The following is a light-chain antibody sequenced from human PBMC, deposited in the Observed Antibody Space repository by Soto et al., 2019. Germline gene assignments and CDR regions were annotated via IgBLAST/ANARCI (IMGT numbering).Light chain of an antibody. CDR2: DAS. Sequence: DIQMTQSPSTLSASVGDRVTITCRANQSLITWLAWYQQKPGKAPKLLISDASTLESGVPSRFSGSGSGTEFTLTITSLLPDDFATYYCQQYKTFSPWTFGQGTKVDIK. J-gene: IGKJ1*01. CDR1: QSLITW. V-gene: IGKV1-5*01. CDR3: QQYKTFSPWT.